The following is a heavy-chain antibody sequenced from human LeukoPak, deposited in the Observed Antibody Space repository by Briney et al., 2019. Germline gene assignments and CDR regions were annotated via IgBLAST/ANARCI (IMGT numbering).Heavy chain of an antibody. V-gene: IGHV4-59*08. D-gene: IGHD2-21*02. CDR2: IYYSGRT. CDR1: GGSISSYY. J-gene: IGHJ4*02. CDR3: ARRARACGGDCYLFDY. Sequence: SETLSLTCTVSGGSISSYYWSWIRQPPGKGLEWIGYIYYSGRTNYNPSLKSRVTISVDTSKNQFSLKLSSVTAADTAVYYCARRARACGGDCYLFDYWGQGTLVTVSS.